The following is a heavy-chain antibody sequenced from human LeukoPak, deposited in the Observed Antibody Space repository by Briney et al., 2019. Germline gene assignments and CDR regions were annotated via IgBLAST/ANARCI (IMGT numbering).Heavy chain of an antibody. Sequence: PGGSVRLSCAASGFTFSSYAMSWVRQAPVQGLEWVSAISTSGSSTYYADSVKGRFTISRDNSKNTLYLQMNSLRVEDTAVYYCAIPGPSYRRFDHWGQGTLVTVSS. V-gene: IGHV3-23*01. CDR1: GFTFSSYA. CDR3: AIPGPSYRRFDH. CDR2: ISTSGSST. D-gene: IGHD3-16*02. J-gene: IGHJ4*02.